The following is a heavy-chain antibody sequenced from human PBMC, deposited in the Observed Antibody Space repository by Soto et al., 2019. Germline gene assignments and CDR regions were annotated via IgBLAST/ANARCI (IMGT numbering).Heavy chain of an antibody. V-gene: IGHV4-39*01. CDR1: GGSISSSSYY. D-gene: IGHD3-3*01. J-gene: IGHJ6*03. CDR2: IYYSGST. CDR3: ARARGLESLDYYYYYMDV. Sequence: SETLSLTCTVSGGSISSSSYYWGWIRQPPGKGLEWIGSIYYSGSTYYNPSLKSRVTISVDTSKNQFSLKLSSVTAADTAVYYCARARGLESLDYYYYYMDVWGKGTTVTVSS.